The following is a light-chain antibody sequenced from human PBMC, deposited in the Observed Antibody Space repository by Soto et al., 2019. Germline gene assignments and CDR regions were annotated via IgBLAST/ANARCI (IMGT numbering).Light chain of an antibody. Sequence: EIVLTQSPATLSLSPGESATLSCRASQSVRGYVDWYQQKPGQAPRLLIHDASNRATGIPARFGGSGYGTYFTLTITSLAPENFSVYYCQQRDGQPPYTFGQGTMLQIK. V-gene: IGKV3-11*01. CDR1: QSVRGY. CDR2: DAS. CDR3: QQRDGQPPYT. J-gene: IGKJ2*01.